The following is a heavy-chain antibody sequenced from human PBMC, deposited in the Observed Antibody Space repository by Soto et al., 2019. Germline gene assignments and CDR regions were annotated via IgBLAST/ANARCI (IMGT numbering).Heavy chain of an antibody. CDR1: GYSFTSYW. D-gene: IGHD3-3*01. CDR2: IYPGDSDT. Sequence: GESLKISCKGSGYSFTSYWIGWVRQMPGKGLEWMGIIYPGDSDTRYSPSFQGQVTISADKSISTAYLQWSSLKASDTAMYYCARQGDFWSGYHHPYYYYGMDVWGQRTTVTVSS. V-gene: IGHV5-51*01. CDR3: ARQGDFWSGYHHPYYYYGMDV. J-gene: IGHJ6*02.